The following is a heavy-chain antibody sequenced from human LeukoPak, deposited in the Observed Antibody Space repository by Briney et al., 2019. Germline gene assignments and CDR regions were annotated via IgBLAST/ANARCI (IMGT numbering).Heavy chain of an antibody. D-gene: IGHD6-25*01. CDR2: INHSGST. CDR1: GGSFSGYY. Sequence: PSETLSLTCAVYGGSFSGYYWSWIRQPPGKGLEWIGEINHSGSTNYNPSLKSRVTISVDTSKNQFSLKLSSVTAADTAVYYCARSEDSSGWRWGYYFDYWGQGTLVTVSS. V-gene: IGHV4-34*01. J-gene: IGHJ4*02. CDR3: ARSEDSSGWRWGYYFDY.